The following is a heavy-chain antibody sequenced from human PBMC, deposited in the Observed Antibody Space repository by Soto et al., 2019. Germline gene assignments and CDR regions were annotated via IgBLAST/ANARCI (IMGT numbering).Heavy chain of an antibody. V-gene: IGHV3-53*01. CDR3: ARSGYSFAGGY. D-gene: IGHD5-18*01. CDR2: INSDGST. CDR1: GFLVNSAY. J-gene: IGHJ4*02. Sequence: EVQLVESGGGLIPPGGSLRLSCAASGFLVNSAYMTWVRQAPGKGLEWLSMINSDGSTLYAESVKGRFTISRDNSKNRLTIQMTSRRAEDTAVYYWARSGYSFAGGYWGQGTLVIVTS.